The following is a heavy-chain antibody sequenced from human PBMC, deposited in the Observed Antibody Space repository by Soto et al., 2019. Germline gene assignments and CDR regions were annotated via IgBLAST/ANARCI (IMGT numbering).Heavy chain of an antibody. CDR1: GYTLSRYD. CDR2: LSPSSGNT. J-gene: IGHJ4*02. Sequence: ASVKGSCKTSGYTLSRYDINWVRQATGQGLEWMGWLSPSSGNTGYAQEFQGRVTMTWDTSINTAYLELRSLTSEDTAVFYCARGIDAGYDYWGQGTLVTVSS. V-gene: IGHV1-8*01. D-gene: IGHD1-26*01. CDR3: ARGIDAGYDY.